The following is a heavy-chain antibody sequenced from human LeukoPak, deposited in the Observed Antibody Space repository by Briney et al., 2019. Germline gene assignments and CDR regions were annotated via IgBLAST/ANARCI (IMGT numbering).Heavy chain of an antibody. CDR2: ISGYNVNT. CDR3: ARGDTAKVQTSFDY. Sequence: ASVKVSCKSSGYTFNTYGITWVRQAPGQGLEWMGWISGYNVNTNYAQKFQGRVTMTSDTSTSTAYMELRSLRSDDTAVYYCARGDTAKVQTSFDYWGQGTLVTVSS. J-gene: IGHJ4*02. CDR1: GYTFNTYG. D-gene: IGHD5-18*01. V-gene: IGHV1-18*01.